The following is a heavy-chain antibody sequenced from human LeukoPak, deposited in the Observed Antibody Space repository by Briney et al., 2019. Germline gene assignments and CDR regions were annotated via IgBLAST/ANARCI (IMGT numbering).Heavy chain of an antibody. CDR2: INAGNGNT. CDR3: ARGAMVRGVSNWFDP. V-gene: IGHV1-3*01. Sequence: GASVKASCKASGYTFTSYAMHWVRQAPGQRLEWMGWINAGNGNTKYSQKFQGRVTITRDTSASTAYMELSSLRSEDTAVYYCARGAMVRGVSNWFDPWGQGTLVTVSS. D-gene: IGHD3-10*01. CDR1: GYTFTSYA. J-gene: IGHJ5*02.